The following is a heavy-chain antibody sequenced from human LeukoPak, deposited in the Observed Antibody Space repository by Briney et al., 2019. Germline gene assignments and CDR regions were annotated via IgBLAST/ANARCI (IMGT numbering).Heavy chain of an antibody. Sequence: GASVKVSCKASGYTFTSYYMRWVRQAPGQGLEWMGIINPSGGSTSYAQKFQGRGTMTRDTSTSTVYVELSSLRSEDTAVYYCARDRDNYYDSSGFNYFDYWGQGTLVTVSS. CDR1: GYTFTSYY. J-gene: IGHJ4*02. CDR2: INPSGGST. V-gene: IGHV1-46*01. D-gene: IGHD3-22*01. CDR3: ARDRDNYYDSSGFNYFDY.